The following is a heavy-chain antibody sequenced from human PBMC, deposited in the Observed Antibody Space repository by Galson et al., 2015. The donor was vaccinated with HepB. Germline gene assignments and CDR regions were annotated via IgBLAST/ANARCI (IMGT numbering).Heavy chain of an antibody. D-gene: IGHD4-23*01. V-gene: IGHV4-4*02. CDR3: ARNRGNNDFDS. CDR2: IYYGAIT. CDR1: SGSISSSDR. Sequence: LSLTCAVSSGSISSSDRCSWVRQPPGKGLEWIGEIYYGAITHYNPSLKGRVSVSKDDSKKRFSLTLTSVTAADTAVYYCARNRGNNDFDSWGQGILVTVSS. J-gene: IGHJ4*02.